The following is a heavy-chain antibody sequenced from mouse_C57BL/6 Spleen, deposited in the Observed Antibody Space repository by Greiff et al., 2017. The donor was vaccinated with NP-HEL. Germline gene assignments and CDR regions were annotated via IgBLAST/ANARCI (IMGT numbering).Heavy chain of an antibody. J-gene: IGHJ2*01. D-gene: IGHD2-4*01. CDR3: ARGGLRPHFDY. CDR2: ISSGSSTI. CDR1: GFTFSDYG. Sequence: EVKLMESGGGLVKPGGSLKLSCAASGFTFSDYGMHWVRQAPEKGLEWVAYISSGSSTIYYADTVKGRLTISRDNAKNTLFLQMTSLRSEDTAMYYCARGGLRPHFDYWGQGTTLTVSS. V-gene: IGHV5-17*01.